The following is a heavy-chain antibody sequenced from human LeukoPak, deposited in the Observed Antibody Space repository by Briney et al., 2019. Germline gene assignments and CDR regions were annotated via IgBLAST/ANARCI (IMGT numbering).Heavy chain of an antibody. D-gene: IGHD3-16*01. CDR3: ARGADRAFDI. CDR2: IYYSGST. Sequence: SETLSLTCTVSGGSVSSDSYFWTWIRQPPGKGLEWIGYIYYSGSTNYNPSLKSRVTISVDTSKNQFSLKLSSVTAADTAVYYCARGADRAFDIWGQGTMVTVSS. V-gene: IGHV4-61*01. CDR1: GGSVSSDSYF. J-gene: IGHJ3*02.